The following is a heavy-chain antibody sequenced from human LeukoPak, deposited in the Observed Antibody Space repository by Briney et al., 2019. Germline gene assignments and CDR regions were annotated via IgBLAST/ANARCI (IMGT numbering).Heavy chain of an antibody. CDR2: IVSSSSTG. CDR1: GFTFNSYS. J-gene: IGHJ6*02. Sequence: LPGGSLRLSCAASGFTFNSYSTNWVREAPGKGLEWVSYIVSSSSTGYYADSVKGRFTISRDNAKNSLYLQMNSLRDEDTAVYYCARVTAADYYGMDVWGQGTTVTVSS. V-gene: IGHV3-48*02. CDR3: ARVTAADYYGMDV. D-gene: IGHD6-13*01.